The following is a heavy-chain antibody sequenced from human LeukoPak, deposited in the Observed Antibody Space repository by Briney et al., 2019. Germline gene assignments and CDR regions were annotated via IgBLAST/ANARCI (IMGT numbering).Heavy chain of an antibody. J-gene: IGHJ5*02. CDR3: ARDSVLDP. V-gene: IGHV3-21*01. CDR1: GFTFSSYT. Sequence: KPGGSLRLSCAASGFTFSSYTMNWVRQAPGKGLEWVSSISSSSSYIYYADSVKSRFVISRDNAKNSLYLQMNSLRDEDTAIYYCARDSVLDPWGQGTPVTVSS. CDR2: ISSSSSYI. D-gene: IGHD3-10*01.